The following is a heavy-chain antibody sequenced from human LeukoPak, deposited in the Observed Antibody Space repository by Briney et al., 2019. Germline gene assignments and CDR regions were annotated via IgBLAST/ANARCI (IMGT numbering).Heavy chain of an antibody. CDR1: GFTFSSYS. CDR3: AREWLLLDY. J-gene: IGHJ4*02. D-gene: IGHD3-22*01. CDR2: ISSSSSYI. Sequence: GGSLRLSCAASGFTFSSYSMKWVRQAPGKGLEWVSSISSSSSYIYYADPVKGRFTISRDNAKNSLYLQMNSLRAEDTAVYYCAREWLLLDYWGQGTLVTVSS. V-gene: IGHV3-21*01.